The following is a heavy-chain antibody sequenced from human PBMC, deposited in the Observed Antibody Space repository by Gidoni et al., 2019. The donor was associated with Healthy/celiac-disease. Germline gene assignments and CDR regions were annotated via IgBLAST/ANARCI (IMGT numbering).Heavy chain of an antibody. D-gene: IGHD6-13*01. CDR1: GFPFITYS. CDR2: ISYDGSNK. J-gene: IGHJ4*02. V-gene: IGHV3-30*01. CDR3: ARDKAAAGTQSAGFDY. Sequence: VQLVESGGGVVHLGRSLRLSCAASGFPFITYSMHWVRQAPGQGREWVAVISYDGSNKYYADSVKGRFTISRDNSKNTLYLQMNSLRAEDTAVYYCARDKAAAGTQSAGFDYWGQGTLVTVSS.